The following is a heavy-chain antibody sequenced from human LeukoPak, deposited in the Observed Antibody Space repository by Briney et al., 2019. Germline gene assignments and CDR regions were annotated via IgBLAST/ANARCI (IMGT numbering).Heavy chain of an antibody. D-gene: IGHD5-12*01. CDR2: IFYSGRT. Sequence: TSETLSLTCTVSGGSMGSHSWSWIRRAPGKRREWMGYIFYSGRTNYNPSLKSRVTISVAPSKKQFSLRLTSVTAADSGVYHCVRGANPWGQGILVTVSS. J-gene: IGHJ5*02. CDR1: GGSMGSHS. V-gene: IGHV4-59*11. CDR3: VRGANP.